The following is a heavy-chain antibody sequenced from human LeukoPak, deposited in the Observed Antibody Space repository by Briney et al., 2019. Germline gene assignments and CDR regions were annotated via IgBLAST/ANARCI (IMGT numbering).Heavy chain of an antibody. D-gene: IGHD6-6*01. CDR3: ARDRQEEQLTDYYGMDV. Sequence: ASVKVSCKASGYTFTSYYMHWVRQAPGQGLEWMGIINPSGGSTSYAQKFQGRVTMTRDTSTSTVYMELSSLRSEDTAVYYCARDRQEEQLTDYYGMDVWGPGTTVTVSS. J-gene: IGHJ6*02. CDR2: INPSGGST. V-gene: IGHV1-46*01. CDR1: GYTFTSYY.